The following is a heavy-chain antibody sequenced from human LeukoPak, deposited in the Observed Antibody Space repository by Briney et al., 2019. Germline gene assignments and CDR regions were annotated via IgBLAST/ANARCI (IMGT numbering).Heavy chain of an antibody. CDR1: GFTFSSYG. J-gene: IGHJ4*02. CDR2: IRHDGSNK. D-gene: IGHD1-26*01. V-gene: IGHV3-30*02. CDR3: AKSWDQMPDY. Sequence: GGSLRLSCAASGFTFSSYGMHWVRQAPGKGLEWVAFIRHDGSNKYYADSVKGRFTISRDNSKNTLYLQMNSLRAEDTAVYYCAKSWDQMPDYWGQGTLVTVSS.